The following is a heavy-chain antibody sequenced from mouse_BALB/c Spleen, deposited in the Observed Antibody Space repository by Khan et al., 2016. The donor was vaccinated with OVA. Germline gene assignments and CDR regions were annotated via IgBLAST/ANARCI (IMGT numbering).Heavy chain of an antibody. CDR3: ARSGYDFFAY. D-gene: IGHD2-2*01. Sequence: QVQLKQSGPELVRPGPSMKISCKASGYSFTNYWMNWVRQGPGQGLEWIGHIYPGDGNTYYNGKFKDKATLTADKSSSTAYMQLSSLTSDDSAVFVGARSGYDFFAYWGQGTLVTVSA. J-gene: IGHJ3*01. CDR1: GYSFTNYW. CDR2: IYPGDGNT. V-gene: IGHV1-80*01.